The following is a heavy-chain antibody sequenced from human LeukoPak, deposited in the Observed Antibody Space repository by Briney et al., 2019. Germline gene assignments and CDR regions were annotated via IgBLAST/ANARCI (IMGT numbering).Heavy chain of an antibody. D-gene: IGHD1-26*01. J-gene: IGHJ2*01. CDR3: ASLRAPRRFDL. V-gene: IGHV4-38-2*02. CDR1: GYSISSGYY. CDR2: IYHSGST. Sequence: PSETLSLTCTVSGYSISSGYYWGWIRQPPGKGLEWIGSIYHSGSTYYNPSLKSRVTISVDTSKNQFSLKLSSVTAADTAVYYCASLRAPRRFDLWGRGTLVTVSS.